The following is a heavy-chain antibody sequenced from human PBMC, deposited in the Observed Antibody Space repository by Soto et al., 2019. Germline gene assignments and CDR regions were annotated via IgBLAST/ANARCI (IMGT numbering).Heavy chain of an antibody. CDR2: INPNSGGT. J-gene: IGHJ6*02. V-gene: IGHV1-2*04. CDR3: ARGTSAAQPDYYGMDV. CDR1: GYTCTGYY. D-gene: IGHD6-13*01. Sequence: QVQLVQSGAEVKKPGASVKVSCKASGYTCTGYYMPWLRQAPGQGLEWMGWINPNSGGTNYAQKFQGWVTMSRDTSISTASMELSRLRSDDTAVYYWARGTSAAQPDYYGMDVWGQGTTVTVSS.